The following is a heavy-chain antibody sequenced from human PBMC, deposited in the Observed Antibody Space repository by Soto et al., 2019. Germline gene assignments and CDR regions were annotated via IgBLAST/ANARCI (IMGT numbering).Heavy chain of an antibody. V-gene: IGHV4-59*01. D-gene: IGHD6-13*01. CDR3: ARAGSTWRYFFDY. J-gene: IGHJ4*02. CDR1: GGSISSYY. Sequence: SETLSLTCTVSGGSISSYYWTWIRQPPGKGLEWVGYVYYSGTTYYNPSLQSRVTISVDTSKNQFSLKVKSVTAADTAIYYCARAGSTWRYFFDYWGQGSRVTVSS. CDR2: VYYSGTT.